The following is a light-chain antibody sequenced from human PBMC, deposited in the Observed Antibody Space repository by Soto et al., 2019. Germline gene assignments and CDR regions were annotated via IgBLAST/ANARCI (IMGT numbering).Light chain of an antibody. J-gene: IGKJ4*01. CDR1: QSLLHSNGYNY. Sequence: IVMTQSPLSLSVTPGEPASISCRSSQSLLHSNGYNYLDWYLQKPGQPPQLLIYLGSNRASGVPDRFSGSGSGTDFTLKISRVEADDVGVYYCMQALEAPLFGGGTKVEIK. V-gene: IGKV2-28*01. CDR2: LGS. CDR3: MQALEAPL.